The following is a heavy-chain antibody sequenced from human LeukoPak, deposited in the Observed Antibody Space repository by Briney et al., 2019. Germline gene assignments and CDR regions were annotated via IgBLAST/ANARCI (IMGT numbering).Heavy chain of an antibody. Sequence: PSQTLSLTCTVSGGSITTYYWSWIRQPPGKGMEWIGYNSYSGASDYNPSLKSRVTISVDTSSSQFSLRLTSVTAADTAFYYCARAGSGCSFDYWGQGALVTVSS. CDR1: GGSITTYY. J-gene: IGHJ4*02. CDR3: ARAGSGCSFDY. D-gene: IGHD6-19*01. CDR2: NSYSGAS. V-gene: IGHV4-59*13.